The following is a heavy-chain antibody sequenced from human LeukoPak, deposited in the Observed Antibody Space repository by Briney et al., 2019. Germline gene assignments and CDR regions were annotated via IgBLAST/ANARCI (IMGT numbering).Heavy chain of an antibody. D-gene: IGHD6-19*01. V-gene: IGHV3-48*01. CDR2: ISSSSDTI. Sequence: GGSLRLSCAASGFTFSSYSMNWVRQAPGKGLDWVSYISSSSDTIYYADSVKGRFTISRDSAKNSLYLQMNSLRAEDTAVYYCARVGIGVAGLDYWGQGTLVSVSS. CDR3: ARVGIGVAGLDY. CDR1: GFTFSSYS. J-gene: IGHJ4*02.